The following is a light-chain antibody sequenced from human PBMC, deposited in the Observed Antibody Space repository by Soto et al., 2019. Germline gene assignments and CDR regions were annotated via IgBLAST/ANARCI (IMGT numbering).Light chain of an antibody. CDR2: DAS. J-gene: IGKJ2*01. Sequence: DIQMTQSPSSLSASVGDRVTITCRASQSINNWLAWYQQKPGKAPKVLIYDASNLESGVPSRFSGSGSGTEFTLTISSLQPDDFATYYCQQYNSYRYTFGQGTKLEIK. CDR3: QQYNSYRYT. V-gene: IGKV1-5*01. CDR1: QSINNW.